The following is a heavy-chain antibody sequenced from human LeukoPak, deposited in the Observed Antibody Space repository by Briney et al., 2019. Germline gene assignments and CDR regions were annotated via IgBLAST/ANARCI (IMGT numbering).Heavy chain of an antibody. V-gene: IGHV4-4*07. J-gene: IGHJ4*02. Sequence: SETLSLTCTVSGGSISSYYWSWIRQPAGKGLEWIGRIYTSGSTNHNPSLKSRVTMSVDTSKNQFSLKLSSVTAADTAVYYCARDSFGTVTPYYFDYWGQGTLVTVSS. D-gene: IGHD4-11*01. CDR3: ARDSFGTVTPYYFDY. CDR1: GGSISSYY. CDR2: IYTSGST.